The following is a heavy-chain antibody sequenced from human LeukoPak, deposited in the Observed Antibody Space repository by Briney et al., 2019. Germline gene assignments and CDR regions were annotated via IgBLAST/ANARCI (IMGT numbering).Heavy chain of an antibody. J-gene: IGHJ5*02. CDR2: IGGSGGST. D-gene: IGHD6-13*01. V-gene: IGHV3-23*01. CDR3: AKDPRSGRIAAAGPLNWFDP. Sequence: PGGSLRLSCAASGFTFSSYAMSWVRQAPGKGLEWVSAIGGSGGSTYYADSVKGRFTISRDNSKNTLYLQINSLRAEDTAVYYCAKDPRSGRIAAAGPLNWFDPWGQGTLVTVSS. CDR1: GFTFSSYA.